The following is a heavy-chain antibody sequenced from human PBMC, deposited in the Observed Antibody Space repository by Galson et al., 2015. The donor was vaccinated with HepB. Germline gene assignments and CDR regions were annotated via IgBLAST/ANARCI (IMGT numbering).Heavy chain of an antibody. J-gene: IGHJ3*02. CDR1: GGTFSSYA. V-gene: IGHV1-69*13. D-gene: IGHD2-15*01. CDR3: ARDPPYCSGGSCSDAFDI. Sequence: SVKVSCKASGGTFSSYAISWVRQAPGQGLEWMGGITPILGTANYAQKFQGRVTITADESTSTAYMELSSLRSEDTAVYYCARDPPYCSGGSCSDAFDIWGQGTMVTVSS. CDR2: ITPILGTA.